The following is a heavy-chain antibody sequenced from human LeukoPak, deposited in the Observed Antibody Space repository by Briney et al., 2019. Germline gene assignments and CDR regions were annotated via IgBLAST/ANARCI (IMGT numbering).Heavy chain of an antibody. Sequence: PPETLSLTCTVSGGSISSYYWSWIRQPPGKGLEWIGYIYYSGSTNYNPSLKSRVTISVDTSKNQFSLKLSSVTAADTAVYYCARGGFREKTFDYWGQGTLVTVSS. V-gene: IGHV4-59*01. CDR2: IYYSGST. D-gene: IGHD3-10*01. CDR1: GGSISSYY. CDR3: ARGGFREKTFDY. J-gene: IGHJ4*02.